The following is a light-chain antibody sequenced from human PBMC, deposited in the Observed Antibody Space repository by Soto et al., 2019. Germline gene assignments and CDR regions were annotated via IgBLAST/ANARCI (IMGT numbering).Light chain of an antibody. CDR2: NVS. Sequence: QSVLTQPASVSGSPGQSIAISCTGTSSDVGGYSYVSWYQQQPGKAPKLVISNVSNRPSGVSDRFSGSKSGNTASLTISGLHSEDEADYYCTSYTSSTPFYVFGTGTKVTVL. V-gene: IGLV2-14*01. CDR1: SSDVGGYSY. CDR3: TSYTSSTPFYV. J-gene: IGLJ1*01.